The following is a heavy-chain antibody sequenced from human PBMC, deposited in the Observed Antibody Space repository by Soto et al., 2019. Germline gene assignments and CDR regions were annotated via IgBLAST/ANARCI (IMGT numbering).Heavy chain of an antibody. Sequence: ASVKVSCKASGYTFTGYYMHWVRQAPGQGLEWMGWINPNSGGTNYAQKFQGRVTMTRDTSISTAYMELSRLRSDDTAVYYCARVLVAYYYRSGSYYSDYWGQGTLVTASS. CDR3: ARVLVAYYYRSGSYYSDY. J-gene: IGHJ4*02. CDR1: GYTFTGYY. CDR2: INPNSGGT. D-gene: IGHD3-10*01. V-gene: IGHV1-2*02.